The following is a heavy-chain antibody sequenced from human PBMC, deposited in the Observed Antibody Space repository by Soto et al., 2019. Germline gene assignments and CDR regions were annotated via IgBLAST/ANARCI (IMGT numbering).Heavy chain of an antibody. CDR2: ISGSGGST. J-gene: IGHJ4*02. D-gene: IGHD6-6*01. Sequence: GRSLRLSCAASGFTFTNYAISWVRQAPGKGLEWVSAISGSGGSTYYADSVKGRFTISRDKSKNTLYLQMNSLRAEDTAVYYCATVTIAARRSGFDYWGQGTLVTVSS. CDR3: ATVTIAARRSGFDY. CDR1: GFTFTNYA. V-gene: IGHV3-23*01.